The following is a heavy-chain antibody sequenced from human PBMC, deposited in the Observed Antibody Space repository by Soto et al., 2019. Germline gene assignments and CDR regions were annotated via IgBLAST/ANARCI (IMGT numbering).Heavy chain of an antibody. J-gene: IGHJ4*02. Sequence: EVQLVESGGGLVQPGGSLRLSCAASGFTVSSFYMTGVRQAPGKGLQWVAVISSGGSTYYADSVKGRFTISRDNSKNTLYLEMNSLRAEDTAVYYCARDTFGGAYDFLHGGQGTLVTVAS. V-gene: IGHV3-66*01. CDR3: ARDTFGGAYDFLH. D-gene: IGHD3-3*01. CDR2: ISSGGST. CDR1: GFTVSSFY.